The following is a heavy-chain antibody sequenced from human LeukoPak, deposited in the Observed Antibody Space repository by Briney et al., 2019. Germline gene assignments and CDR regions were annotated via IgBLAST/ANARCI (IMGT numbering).Heavy chain of an antibody. CDR1: GGSITTHY. CDR2: VHYTDSP. Sequence: SETLSLTCTVSGGSITTHYWSWIRQPPGKGLEWIGYVHYTDSPNFNPSLKSRVTISLGTSKNQFSLKLTSVTAADAAVYYCARDRRRELVHAFDVWGRGTMVTVCS. V-gene: IGHV4-59*11. D-gene: IGHD1-7*01. J-gene: IGHJ3*01. CDR3: ARDRRRELVHAFDV.